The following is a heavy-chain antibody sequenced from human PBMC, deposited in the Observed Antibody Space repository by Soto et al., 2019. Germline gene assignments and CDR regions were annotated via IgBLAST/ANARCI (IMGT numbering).Heavy chain of an antibody. D-gene: IGHD2-21*02. CDR1: GFTFSSYA. CDR3: AKAKGAYCGGDCYPLRPYYYYYGMDV. V-gene: IGHV3-23*01. Sequence: EVQLLESGGGLVQPGGSLRLSCAASGFTFSSYAMSWVRQAPGKGLEWVSAISGSGGSTYYADSVKGRFTISRDNPKNTLYLQMNSLRAEDTAVYYCAKAKGAYCGGDCYPLRPYYYYYGMDVWGQGTTVTVSS. CDR2: ISGSGGST. J-gene: IGHJ6*02.